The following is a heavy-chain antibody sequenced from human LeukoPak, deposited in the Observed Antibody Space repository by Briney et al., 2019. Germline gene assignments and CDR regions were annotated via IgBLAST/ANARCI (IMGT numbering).Heavy chain of an antibody. V-gene: IGHV4-30-2*01. D-gene: IGHD1-26*01. CDR3: ARNVGAITDFDY. CDR2: IYHSGST. CDR1: GGSISSGGYY. J-gene: IGHJ4*02. Sequence: PSETLSLTCTVSGGSISSGGYYWSWIRQPPGKGLEWIGYIYHSGSTYYSPSLKSRVTISVDRSKNQFSLKLSSVTAADTAVYYCARNVGAITDFDYWGQGTLVTVSS.